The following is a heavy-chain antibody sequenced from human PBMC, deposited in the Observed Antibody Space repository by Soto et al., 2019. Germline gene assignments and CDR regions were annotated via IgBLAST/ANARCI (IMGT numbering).Heavy chain of an antibody. Sequence: SVKVSCKASGFTFTSSAMQWVRQARGQRLEWIGWIVVGSGNTNYAQKFQERVTITRDMSTSTAYMELSSLRSEDTAVYYCAALPHYGDYVSEAFDIWGRGTMVTVSS. J-gene: IGHJ3*02. CDR1: GFTFTSSA. CDR2: IVVGSGNT. CDR3: AALPHYGDYVSEAFDI. V-gene: IGHV1-58*02. D-gene: IGHD4-17*01.